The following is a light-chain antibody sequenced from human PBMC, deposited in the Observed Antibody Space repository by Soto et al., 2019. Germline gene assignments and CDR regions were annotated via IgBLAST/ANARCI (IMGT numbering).Light chain of an antibody. CDR3: LQQNSLLT. J-gene: IGKJ4*01. V-gene: IGKV1-5*01. Sequence: DIQMTQSPSTLSASVGDRVTITCRASQSISSWLAWYQQKPGKAPKLLIYDASSLESGVPSRFSGSGSGTEFTLTISNLQPEDFATYCGLQQNSLLTSGGGTKADSK. CDR2: DAS. CDR1: QSISSW.